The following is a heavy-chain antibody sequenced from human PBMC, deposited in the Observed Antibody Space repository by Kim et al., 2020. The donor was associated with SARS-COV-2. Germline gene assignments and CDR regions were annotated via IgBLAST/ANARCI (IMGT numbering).Heavy chain of an antibody. V-gene: IGHV1-46*01. Sequence: ASVKVSCKASGYTFTSYYMHWVRQAPGQGLEWMGIINPSGGSTSYAQKFQGRVTMTRDTSTSTVYMELSSLRSEDTAVYYCATEHYYDSSGYYYEGNDPGGWDYWGQGTLVTVSS. CDR1: GYTFTSYY. J-gene: IGHJ4*02. CDR2: INPSGGST. D-gene: IGHD3-22*01. CDR3: ATEHYYDSSGYYYEGNDPGGWDY.